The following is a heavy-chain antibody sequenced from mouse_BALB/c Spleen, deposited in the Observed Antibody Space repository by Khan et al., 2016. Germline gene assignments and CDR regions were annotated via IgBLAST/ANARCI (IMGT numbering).Heavy chain of an antibody. Sequence: QVQLQQSGAELARPGASVKLSCKASGYTFTSYWVQWVKQRPGQGLEWIGAIYPGDGDTSYTQKFKGKATLTADKSSSTAYMQLSSLASEDSAVYYGARNYEPPDYWGQGTTLTVSA. J-gene: IGHJ2*01. CDR1: GYTFTSYW. D-gene: IGHD2-4*01. CDR3: ARNYEPPDY. CDR2: IYPGDGDT. V-gene: IGHV1-87*01.